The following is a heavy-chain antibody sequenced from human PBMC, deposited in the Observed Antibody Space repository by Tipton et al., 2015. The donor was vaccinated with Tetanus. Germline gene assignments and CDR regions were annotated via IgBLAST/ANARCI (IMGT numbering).Heavy chain of an antibody. D-gene: IGHD3-16*01. J-gene: IGHJ3*02. CDR3: VRDSELGLDAFDI. V-gene: IGHV6-1*01. CDR1: GDSVSSNTDA. Sequence: GLVKSSQTLSLTCTISGDSVSSNTDAWNWIRQSPSRGLEWLGRTYYRSKWYNDYALSVKSRITINPDTSKNHFSLQLKSVTPEDTAMYYCVRDSELGLDAFDIWGQGTMVTVSS. CDR2: TYYRSKWYN.